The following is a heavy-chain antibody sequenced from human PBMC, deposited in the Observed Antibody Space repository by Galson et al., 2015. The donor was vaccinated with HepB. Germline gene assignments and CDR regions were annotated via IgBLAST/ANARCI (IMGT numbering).Heavy chain of an antibody. J-gene: IGHJ3*02. Sequence: SLRLSCAASGFTFSDYYMSWIRQAPGKGLEWVSYISSSSSYTNYADSVKGRFTISRDNAKNSLYLQMNSLRAEDTAVYYCARDRAYCGGDCYSEDAFDIWGQGTMVTVSS. CDR1: GFTFSDYY. CDR3: ARDRAYCGGDCYSEDAFDI. CDR2: ISSSSSYT. V-gene: IGHV3-11*06. D-gene: IGHD2-21*02.